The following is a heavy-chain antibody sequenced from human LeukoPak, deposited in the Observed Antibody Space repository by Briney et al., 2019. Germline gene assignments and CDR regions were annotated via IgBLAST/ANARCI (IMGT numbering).Heavy chain of an antibody. J-gene: IGHJ3*02. D-gene: IGHD3-10*01. CDR3: AKGESKAFDI. CDR2: ISAGGGTT. Sequence: GGSLRLSCAAPGFTFNTYALSWVRQAQGKGLEWVSAISAGGGTTDYTDSVKGRFAISRANPKNTLYLQMNSLRAEDTAVYYCAKGESKAFDIWGQGTMVTVSS. V-gene: IGHV3-23*01. CDR1: GFTFNTYA.